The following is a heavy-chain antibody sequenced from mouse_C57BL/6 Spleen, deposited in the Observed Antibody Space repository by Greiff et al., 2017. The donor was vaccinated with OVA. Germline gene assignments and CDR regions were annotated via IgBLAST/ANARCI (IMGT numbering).Heavy chain of an antibody. CDR3: TREAYGGYSFAY. D-gene: IGHD2-3*01. CDR1: GYTFTDYE. CDR2: IDPETGGT. Sequence: QVQLQQSGAELVRPGASVTLSCKASGYTFTDYEMHWVKQTPVHGLEWIGAIDPETGGTAYNQKFKGKAILTADKSSSTAYMELRSLTSEDSAVYYCTREAYGGYSFAYWGQGTLVTVSA. J-gene: IGHJ3*01. V-gene: IGHV1-15*01.